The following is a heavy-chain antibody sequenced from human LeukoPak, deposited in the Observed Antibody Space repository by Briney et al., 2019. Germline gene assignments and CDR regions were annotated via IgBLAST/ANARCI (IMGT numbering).Heavy chain of an antibody. J-gene: IGHJ3*02. Sequence: GGSLRLSCAASGFTFSSYGMHWVRQAPGKGLEWVAVIWYGGSNKYYADSVKGRFTISRDNSKNTLYLQMNSLRAEDTAVYYCAKELYYYDSSGPRGPAFDIWGQGTMVTVSS. D-gene: IGHD3-22*01. CDR2: IWYGGSNK. V-gene: IGHV3-30*02. CDR1: GFTFSSYG. CDR3: AKELYYYDSSGPRGPAFDI.